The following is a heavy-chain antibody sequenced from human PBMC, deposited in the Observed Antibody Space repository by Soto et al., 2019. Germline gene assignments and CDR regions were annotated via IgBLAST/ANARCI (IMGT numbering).Heavy chain of an antibody. CDR1: GYTFNTYG. J-gene: IGHJ4*02. D-gene: IGHD3-10*01. V-gene: IGHV1-18*01. CDR3: ARGAAAWKIGDSETFFDF. CDR2: ISTHTGDG. Sequence: QVQLGQSGAEVKKPGASVRVFCKSSGYTFNTYGINWLRQAPGQGLEWMGWISTHTGDGNYAQRFQGRVTLTADTSTSTVYMDLRSLRSDDTAVYYCARGAAAWKIGDSETFFDFWVQGTQVTVSS.